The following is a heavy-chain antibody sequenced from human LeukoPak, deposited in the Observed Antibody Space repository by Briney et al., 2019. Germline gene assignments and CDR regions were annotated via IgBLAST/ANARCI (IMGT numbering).Heavy chain of an antibody. D-gene: IGHD2-21*01. CDR3: AIIGTPGETEYYRL. J-gene: IGHJ1*01. Sequence: GVLRLSCAASGFTFGDYYMSWIRQAPGKGLEWVSYISSSGSTIYYADSVKGRFTISRDNAKNSLYLQINSLRAEDTAIYYCAIIGTPGETEYYRLWGQGTRVTVSS. CDR1: GFTFGDYY. V-gene: IGHV3-11*04. CDR2: ISSSGSTI.